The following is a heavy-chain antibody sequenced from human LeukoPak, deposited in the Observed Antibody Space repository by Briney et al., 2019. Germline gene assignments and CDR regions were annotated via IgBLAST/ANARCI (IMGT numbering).Heavy chain of an antibody. J-gene: IGHJ2*01. Sequence: GGSLRLSCAASGFTFSTYWMNRVRQAPGKGLEWVANIKQDGSVKYYVDSVKGRFTLSRDSAKNSLYLQMNSLRAEDTAVYYCARAEWSNWYFDLWGRGTLVTVSS. CDR1: GFTFSTYW. V-gene: IGHV3-7*03. CDR3: ARAEWSNWYFDL. CDR2: IKQDGSVK. D-gene: IGHD3-3*01.